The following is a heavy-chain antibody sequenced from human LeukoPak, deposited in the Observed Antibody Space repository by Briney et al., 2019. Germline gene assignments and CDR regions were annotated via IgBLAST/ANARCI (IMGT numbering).Heavy chain of an antibody. CDR3: ASSGYEGGFDY. J-gene: IGHJ4*02. Sequence: SETLSLTCTVSGGSISSGGYSWSWIRQDPGKGLEWIGNIYYSGSTYYNPSLKSRFTISVDTSKTQFSRKLSAVTAADTAVYYCASSGYEGGFDYWGQGTLVTVSS. CDR1: GGSISSGGYS. CDR2: IYYSGST. V-gene: IGHV4-31*03. D-gene: IGHD5-12*01.